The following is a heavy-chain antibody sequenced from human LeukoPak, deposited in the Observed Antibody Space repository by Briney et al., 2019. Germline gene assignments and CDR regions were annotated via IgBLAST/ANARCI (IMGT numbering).Heavy chain of an antibody. Sequence: GGSLRLSCAASGFPFSNYAMIWVRHAPGKGLEWISFISSGATTISYADSVKCRFTVSRDSARNTLYLQMNRLRVEDTAVYYCARDLMPYRDPEYFVSWGEGTVVTVSS. J-gene: IGHJ4*02. D-gene: IGHD1-14*01. CDR2: ISSGATTI. V-gene: IGHV3-48*01. CDR1: GFPFSNYA. CDR3: ARDLMPYRDPEYFVS.